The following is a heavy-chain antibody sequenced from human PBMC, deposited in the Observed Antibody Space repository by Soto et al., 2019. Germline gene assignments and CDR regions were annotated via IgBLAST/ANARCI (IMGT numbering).Heavy chain of an antibody. CDR3: ARGAMANFDY. Sequence: ASVKVSCKASGGTFGSQGIAWVRQAPGQGLEWMGGFIAMLGTPTYTKKVQGRATISADESLTSSYLELRSLRSEDTGVYFCARGAMANFDYWGQGTVVTVSS. D-gene: IGHD5-18*01. CDR2: FIAMLGTP. V-gene: IGHV1-69*13. J-gene: IGHJ4*02. CDR1: GGTFGSQG.